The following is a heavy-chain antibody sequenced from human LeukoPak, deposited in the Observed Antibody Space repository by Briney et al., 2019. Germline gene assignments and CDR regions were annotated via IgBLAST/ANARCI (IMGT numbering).Heavy chain of an antibody. J-gene: IGHJ4*02. CDR2: ISGSGGST. V-gene: IGHV3-23*01. Sequence: GGSLRLSCAASGFTFSSYAMSWVRQAPGKGLEWVSAISGSGGSTYYADSVKGRFTISRDNSKNTLYLQMNSLRAGDTAVYYCAKGDYYDSSGYYPDWGQGTLVTVSS. CDR3: AKGDYYDSSGYYPD. D-gene: IGHD3-22*01. CDR1: GFTFSSYA.